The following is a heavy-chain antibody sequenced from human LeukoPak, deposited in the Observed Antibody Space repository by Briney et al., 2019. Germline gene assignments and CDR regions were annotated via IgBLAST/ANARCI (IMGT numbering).Heavy chain of an antibody. V-gene: IGHV4-4*07. CDR1: GGSISNYF. J-gene: IGHJ4*02. D-gene: IGHD5-12*01. Sequence: SEILSLTCTVSGGSISNYFWSWVRQPAGKGLEWIGRIYSTGRSDYNPSLKSRITMSVDTSKNQFSLKLSSVTAADTAVYYCARDGPRSGYDLGHFDNLGQGTLVTASS. CDR3: ARDGPRSGYDLGHFDN. CDR2: IYSTGRS.